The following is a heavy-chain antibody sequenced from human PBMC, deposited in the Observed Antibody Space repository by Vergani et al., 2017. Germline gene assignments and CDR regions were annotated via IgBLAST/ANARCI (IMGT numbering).Heavy chain of an antibody. CDR1: GFTFSSYG. Sequence: QVQLVESGGGVVQPGRSLRLSCAASGFTFSSYGMHWVRQAPGKGLEWVAVISYDGSNKYYADSVKGRFTISRDNSKNTLYLQMNSLRAEDTAVYYCAKDVRGTTDYWGQGTLVTVSS. V-gene: IGHV3-30*18. D-gene: IGHD1-1*01. CDR3: AKDVRGTTDY. CDR2: ISYDGSNK. J-gene: IGHJ4*02.